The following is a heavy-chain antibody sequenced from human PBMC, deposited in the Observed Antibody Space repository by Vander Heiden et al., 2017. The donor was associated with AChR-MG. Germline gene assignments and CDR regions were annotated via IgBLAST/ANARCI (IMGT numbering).Heavy chain of an antibody. Sequence: QVQLVESGGGVVQPGRSLRLPCAASGFTFSSYGMHWVRQAPGKGLEWVAVISYDGSNKYYADSVKGRFTISRDNSKNTLYLQMNSLRAEDTAVYYCAKDRDLSLDYWGQGTLVTVSS. V-gene: IGHV3-30*18. CDR2: ISYDGSNK. D-gene: IGHD3-16*02. CDR3: AKDRDLSLDY. J-gene: IGHJ4*02. CDR1: GFTFSSYG.